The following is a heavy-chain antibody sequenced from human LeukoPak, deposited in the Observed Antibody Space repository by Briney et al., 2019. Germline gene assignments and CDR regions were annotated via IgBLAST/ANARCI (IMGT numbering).Heavy chain of an antibody. CDR1: GGSICSGGYY. J-gene: IGHJ3*02. D-gene: IGHD3-22*01. Sequence: SETLSLTCTVSGGSICSGGYYWSWIRQHPGKGLEWIGYIYYSGSTYYNPSLKSRVTISVDTSKNQFSLKLSSVTAADTAVYYCASGNYYDSSGYSLDAFDIWGQGTMVTVSS. CDR2: IYYSGST. V-gene: IGHV4-31*03. CDR3: ASGNYYDSSGYSLDAFDI.